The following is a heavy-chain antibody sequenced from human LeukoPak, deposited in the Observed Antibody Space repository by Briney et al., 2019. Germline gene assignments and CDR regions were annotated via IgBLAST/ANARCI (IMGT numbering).Heavy chain of an antibody. CDR3: ASTKPQRLVSGNEYYFDY. J-gene: IGHJ4*02. V-gene: IGHV1-8*01. Sequence: GASVKVSCKASGYTFTSYDINWVRQATGQGLEWMGWMNPNSGNTGYAQKFQGRVTMTRNTSISTAYMELSSLRSEDTAVYYCASTKPQRLVSGNEYYFDYWGQGTLVTVSS. D-gene: IGHD6-13*01. CDR2: MNPNSGNT. CDR1: GYTFTSYD.